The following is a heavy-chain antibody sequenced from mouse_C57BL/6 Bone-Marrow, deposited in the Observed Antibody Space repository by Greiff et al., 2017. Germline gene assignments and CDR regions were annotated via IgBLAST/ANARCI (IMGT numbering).Heavy chain of an antibody. D-gene: IGHD1-1*01. CDR3: ARDYGTWYFDV. Sequence: VKLQESGPELVKPGASVKISCKASGYAFSSSWMNWVKQRPGKGLEWIGRIYPGDGDTNYNGKFKGKATLTADKSSSTAYMQLSSLTSEDSAVYFCARDYGTWYFDVWGTGTTVTVSS. V-gene: IGHV1-82*01. J-gene: IGHJ1*03. CDR2: IYPGDGDT. CDR1: GYAFSSSW.